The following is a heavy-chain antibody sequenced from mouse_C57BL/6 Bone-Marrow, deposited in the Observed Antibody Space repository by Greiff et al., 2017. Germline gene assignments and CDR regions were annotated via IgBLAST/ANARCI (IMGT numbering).Heavy chain of an antibody. CDR3: ARAQYGSSAGWCAY. V-gene: IGHV1-81*01. D-gene: IGHD1-1*01. CDR1: GYTFTSYG. Sequence: VQLQQSGAELARPGASVKLSCKASGYTFTSYGISWVKQRTGQGLEWIGEIYPRSGNTYYNEKFKGKATLTADKSSSAAYMELRSLTSEYSAVYVCARAQYGSSAGWCAYWGQGTLVTVSA. CDR2: IYPRSGNT. J-gene: IGHJ3*01.